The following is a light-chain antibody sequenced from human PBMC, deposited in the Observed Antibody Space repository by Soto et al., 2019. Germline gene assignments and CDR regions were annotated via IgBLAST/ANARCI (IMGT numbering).Light chain of an antibody. V-gene: IGKV1-6*01. CDR2: AAS. J-gene: IGKJ2*01. Sequence: AIQMTQSPSSLSASVGDRVTITCRASQGIRNDLGWYQQKPGKAPKLLIYAASSLQSGVPSRFSGSGSGTDFTLIIISLLPEDFATYYCLQDYNYPYTFGQGTKVHIK. CDR1: QGIRND. CDR3: LQDYNYPYT.